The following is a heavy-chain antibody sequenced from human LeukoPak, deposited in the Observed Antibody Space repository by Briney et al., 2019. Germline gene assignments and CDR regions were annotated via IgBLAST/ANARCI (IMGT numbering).Heavy chain of an antibody. Sequence: PSETLSLTCTVSGGSINYYYWMWIRQPPGKGLEWIGYIYYSGDTHYNPSLKSRVTMLVDTSKNQFPLKLTAVTAADTAVYYCARETPGAGHFDYWGQGSLVTVSS. D-gene: IGHD7-27*01. J-gene: IGHJ4*02. CDR3: ARETPGAGHFDY. CDR2: IYYSGDT. V-gene: IGHV4-59*01. CDR1: GGSINYYY.